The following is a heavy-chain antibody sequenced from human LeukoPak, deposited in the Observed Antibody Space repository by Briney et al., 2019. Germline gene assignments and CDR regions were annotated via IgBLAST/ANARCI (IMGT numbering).Heavy chain of an antibody. CDR3: ANEDYYDSSAFLAH. V-gene: IGHV3-23*01. Sequence: GGSLRLSCAASGFTFTTHAMNWVRQAAGKGLEWVSVISGSGGSTHYADSVKGRFTISRDNSKNTLYLQMNSLRADDTAVYYCANEDYYDSSAFLAHWGQGTLVTVSS. D-gene: IGHD3-22*01. CDR1: GFTFTTHA. CDR2: ISGSGGST. J-gene: IGHJ4*02.